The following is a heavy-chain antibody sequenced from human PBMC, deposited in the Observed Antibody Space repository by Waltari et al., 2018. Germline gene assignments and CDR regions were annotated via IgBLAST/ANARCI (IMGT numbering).Heavy chain of an antibody. D-gene: IGHD3-3*01. CDR1: GFTFSNAW. J-gene: IGHJ3*02. CDR3: TTPRYDFWSGYYDAFDI. CDR2: IKSKTDGGTT. Sequence: LSCAASGFTFSNAWMSWVRQAPGKGLEWVGRIKSKTDGGTTDYAAPVKGRFTISRDDSKNTLYLQMNSLKTEDTAVYYCTTPRYDFWSGYYDAFDIWGQGTMVIVSS. V-gene: IGHV3-15*01.